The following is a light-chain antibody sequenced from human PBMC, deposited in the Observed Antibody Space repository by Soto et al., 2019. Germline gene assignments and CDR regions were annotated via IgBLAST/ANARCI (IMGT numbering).Light chain of an antibody. Sequence: EIVMTQTPLSSPVTLGQPASISCTSSEVLVHGDGNTYVTWYQQKPGQPPRLLIFGASSRAAGIPDRFSGSGSGTDFTLTISRLEPEDFAVYYCQQYHNSITFGQGTRLEIK. CDR3: QQYHNSIT. V-gene: IGKV3-20*01. CDR1: EVLVHGDGNTY. J-gene: IGKJ5*01. CDR2: GAS.